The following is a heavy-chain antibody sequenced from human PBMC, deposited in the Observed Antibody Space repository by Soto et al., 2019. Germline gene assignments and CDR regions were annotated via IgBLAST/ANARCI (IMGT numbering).Heavy chain of an antibody. CDR2: INTDGTTT. V-gene: IGHV3-74*01. Sequence: EVQLVESGGGLVQPGGSLRLSCAASGFAFSTKWMHWVRQGPGKGLVWVSRINTDGTTTNYADSVKGRFTISRDNAKNMLYLHMDRLRAEDTAVYYCARIPYSATDPCPWGQGTLVTVSS. J-gene: IGHJ5*02. CDR3: ARIPYSATDPCP. CDR1: GFAFSTKW. D-gene: IGHD1-26*01.